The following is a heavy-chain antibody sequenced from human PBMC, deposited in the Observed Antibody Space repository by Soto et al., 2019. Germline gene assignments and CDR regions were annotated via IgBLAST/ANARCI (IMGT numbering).Heavy chain of an antibody. J-gene: IGHJ4*02. V-gene: IGHV1-18*01. Sequence: ASVKVSCKASGYTFTSYGISWVRQAPGQGLEWMGWISAYNGNTNYAQKLQGRVTMTTDTSTSTAYMELRSLRSDDTAVYYCVRVEYYDILTGPSDYWGQGTLVTVSS. D-gene: IGHD3-9*01. CDR1: GYTFTSYG. CDR2: ISAYNGNT. CDR3: VRVEYYDILTGPSDY.